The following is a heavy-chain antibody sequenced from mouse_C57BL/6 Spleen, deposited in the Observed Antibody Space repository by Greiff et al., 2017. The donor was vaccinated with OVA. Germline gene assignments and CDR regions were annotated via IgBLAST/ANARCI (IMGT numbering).Heavy chain of an antibody. D-gene: IGHD1-1*02. CDR2: INPNNGGT. J-gene: IGHJ3*01. Sequence: EVQLQQSGPELVKPGASVKISCKASGYTFTDYYMNWVKQSHGKSLEWIGDINPNNGGTSYNQKFKGKATLTVDKSSSTAYMELRSLTSEDSAVYYCARGAVGAWFAYWGQGTLVTVSA. CDR3: ARGAVGAWFAY. CDR1: GYTFTDYY. V-gene: IGHV1-26*01.